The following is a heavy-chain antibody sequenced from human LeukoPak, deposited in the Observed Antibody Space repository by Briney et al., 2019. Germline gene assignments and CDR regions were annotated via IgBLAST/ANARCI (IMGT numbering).Heavy chain of an antibody. CDR2: ISDYNGNT. Sequence: ASVKVSCKASGFTFTRYSITWVRQAPGNGHEWMGWISDYNGNTNYAQKYQGRVTMTADTSTRTAYMELRSLRSDDTAVYYCARVVRSDSFDYDYYYAMDVWGQGTTVTVSS. CDR1: GFTFTRYS. V-gene: IGHV1-18*01. CDR3: ARVVRSDSFDYDYYYAMDV. J-gene: IGHJ6*02. D-gene: IGHD2-8*01.